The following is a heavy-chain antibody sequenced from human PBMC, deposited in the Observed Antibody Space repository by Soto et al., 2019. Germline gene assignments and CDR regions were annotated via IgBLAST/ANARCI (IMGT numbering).Heavy chain of an antibody. D-gene: IGHD2-21*01. V-gene: IGHV4-61*01. CDR2: MYHSGNT. Sequence: PSETLSLTCTVSGGSVNSGTDYWSWIRQPPGKGLEWIGYMYHSGNTYYNPSLKGRVTISLDHSRNQFSLRLNSVTAADTAVYFCASSKYDVVAGSVWFDPWGQGTLVTVSS. CDR3: ASSKYDVVAGSVWFDP. J-gene: IGHJ5*02. CDR1: GGSVNSGTDY.